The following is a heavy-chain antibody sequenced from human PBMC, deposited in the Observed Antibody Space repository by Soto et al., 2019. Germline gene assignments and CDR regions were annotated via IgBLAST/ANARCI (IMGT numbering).Heavy chain of an antibody. J-gene: IGHJ4*02. D-gene: IGHD3-10*01. Sequence: QITLKESGPTLVKPTQTLTLTCTFSGFSLSTSGVGVGWIRQPPGKALEWLALIYWDDDKRYSPSLKSRLTITKDPSKNQVVLTMTNMDPVDKATYYWAHVWFGHPFDYWGQGTLVTVSS. V-gene: IGHV2-5*02. CDR3: AHVWFGHPFDY. CDR1: GFSLSTSGVG. CDR2: IYWDDDK.